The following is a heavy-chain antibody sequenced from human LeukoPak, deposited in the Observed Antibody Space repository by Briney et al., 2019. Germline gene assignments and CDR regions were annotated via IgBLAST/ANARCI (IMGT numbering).Heavy chain of an antibody. V-gene: IGHV4-39*07. Sequence: SETLSLTCIVSDGSISSSSYYWGWIRQPPGKGLEWIGSIYYSGSTNYNPSLESRVTISVDTSKNQFSLKLSSVTAADTAVYYCAGFWSGYYKRDYWGQGTLVTVSS. CDR1: DGSISSSSYY. CDR3: AGFWSGYYKRDY. D-gene: IGHD3-3*01. J-gene: IGHJ4*02. CDR2: IYYSGST.